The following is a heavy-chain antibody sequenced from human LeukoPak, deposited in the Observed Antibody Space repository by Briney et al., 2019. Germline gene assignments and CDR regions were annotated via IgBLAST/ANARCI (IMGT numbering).Heavy chain of an antibody. D-gene: IGHD2-21*02. CDR3: TRMTAGHDY. CDR1: GVTFDDYY. V-gene: IGHV4-34*01. CDR2: INHSGYT. Sequence: SETLSLTCAVSGVTFDDYYWSWVRQTPGKGLEWIGEINHSGYTNDSPSLKSRVTLSIDTSRKQFSLNLRSVTVADTGIYYCTRMTAGHDYWGQGTLVTVSS. J-gene: IGHJ4*02.